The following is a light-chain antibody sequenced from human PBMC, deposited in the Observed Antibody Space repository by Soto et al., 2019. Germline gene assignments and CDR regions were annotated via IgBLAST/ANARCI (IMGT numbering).Light chain of an antibody. Sequence: EIVMTQSPATLSVSPGERATLSCRASQSVSSNLAWYQQKPGQAPRLLIYDASTRATDIPARFSGSGSGTGFTLTISSLQSEDFAVYFCQQYNNWPSITFGQGTDWRL. CDR1: QSVSSN. V-gene: IGKV3-15*01. CDR2: DAS. CDR3: QQYNNWPSIT. J-gene: IGKJ5*01.